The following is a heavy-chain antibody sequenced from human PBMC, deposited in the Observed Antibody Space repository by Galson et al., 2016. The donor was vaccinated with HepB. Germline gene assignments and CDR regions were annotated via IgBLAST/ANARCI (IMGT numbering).Heavy chain of an antibody. CDR2: ISAGNDKT. Sequence: SVKVSCKASGYTFTNNAIHWVRQAPGQRLEWMGWISAGNDKTKPSPKFQGRVILTRDTSASTAYMELRSLRSEDTAVYYCATSQGGTTLFSRKTGHFDYWGQGTLVTVSS. V-gene: IGHV1-3*01. CDR1: GYTFTNNA. D-gene: IGHD1-7*01. J-gene: IGHJ4*02. CDR3: ATSQGGTTLFSRKTGHFDY.